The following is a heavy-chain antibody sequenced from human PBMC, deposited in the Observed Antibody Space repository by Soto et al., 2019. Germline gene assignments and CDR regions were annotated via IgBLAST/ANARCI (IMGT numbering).Heavy chain of an antibody. D-gene: IGHD2-21*01. CDR3: AKRLNVVVVAIPRYKGSMDF. CDR2: IIPIFGKA. J-gene: IGHJ6*02. Sequence: GHSEKVSCKAAGGTFTSYAISLVRQAPGQGLEWMGGIIPIFGKANYAQKFQGRVTITADESTSTAYMELSSLRSEVTAVHYCAKRLNVVVVAIPRYKGSMDFTGQGVTITGSS. V-gene: IGHV1-69*13. CDR1: GGTFTSYA.